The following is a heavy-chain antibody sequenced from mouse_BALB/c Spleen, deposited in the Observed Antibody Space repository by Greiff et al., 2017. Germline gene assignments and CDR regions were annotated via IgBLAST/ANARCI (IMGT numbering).Heavy chain of an antibody. CDR2: IYPANGNT. V-gene: IGHV14-3*02. CDR1: GFTFTDSY. J-gene: IGHJ2*01. CDR3: GRPLIYADIDY. D-gene: IGHD1-1*01. Sequence: VQLQQSGAELVKPGASVKLSCTASGFTFTDSYMRWVEQRPEQGLEWIGSIYPANGNTKYDPKFQGKATITADTSSNTAYLQLSSLTSEDTAVYYDGRPLIYADIDYWGQGTTLTVSS.